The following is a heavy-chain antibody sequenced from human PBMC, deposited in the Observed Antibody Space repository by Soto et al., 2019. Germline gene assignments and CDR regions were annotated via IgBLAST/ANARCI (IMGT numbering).Heavy chain of an antibody. J-gene: IGHJ6*02. Sequence: SLTCTVSGDSLGNFYWFWIRQPVGKGLEWIGRVSSSGNTNANPTLNRRATMSIDASKNQFSLRLRSVTAADTAVYYCARADYEILTGSYAMDVWGQGTTVTVSS. D-gene: IGHD3-9*01. CDR1: GDSLGNFY. V-gene: IGHV4-4*07. CDR3: ARADYEILTGSYAMDV. CDR2: VSSSGNT.